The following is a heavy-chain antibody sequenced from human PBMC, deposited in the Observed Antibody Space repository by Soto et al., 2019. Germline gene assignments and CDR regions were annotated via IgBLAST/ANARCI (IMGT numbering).Heavy chain of an antibody. CDR3: AREVLWFGELLRYNWFDP. V-gene: IGHV4-4*07. CDR1: GGSISSYY. J-gene: IGHJ5*02. Sequence: SETLSLTCTVSGGSISSYYWSWIRQPAGKGLEWIGRIYTSGSTNYNPSLKSRVTMSVDTSKNQFSLKLSSVTAADTAVYYCAREVLWFGELLRYNWFDPWGQGTLVTVSS. CDR2: IYTSGST. D-gene: IGHD3-10*01.